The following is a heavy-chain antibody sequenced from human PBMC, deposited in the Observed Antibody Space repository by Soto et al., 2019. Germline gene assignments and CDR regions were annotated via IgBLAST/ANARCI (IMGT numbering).Heavy chain of an antibody. V-gene: IGHV1-18*01. J-gene: IGHJ5*02. CDR2: ISAYNGNT. Sequence: ASVKVSCKASGYTFTSYGISWVRQAPGQGLEWMGWISAYNGNTNYAQKLQGRVTMTTDTSTSTAYMELRSLRSDDTAVYYCATDPYYDSSGYYYFWFDPWGQGTLVTVSS. CDR3: ATDPYYDSSGYYYFWFDP. CDR1: GYTFTSYG. D-gene: IGHD3-22*01.